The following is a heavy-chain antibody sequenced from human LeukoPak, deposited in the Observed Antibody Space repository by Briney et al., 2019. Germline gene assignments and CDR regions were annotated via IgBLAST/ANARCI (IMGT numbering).Heavy chain of an antibody. J-gene: IGHJ6*02. CDR1: GGSISSYY. CDR2: IYYSGST. CDR3: ARSSPGYYDFWSGPIKYGMDV. Sequence: DPSETLSLTCTVSGGSISSYYWSWIRQPPGKGLEWIGYIYYSGSTNYNPSLKSRVTISVDTSKNQFSLKLSSVTAADTAVYYCARSSPGYYDFWSGPIKYGMDVWGQGTTVTVSS. V-gene: IGHV4-59*01. D-gene: IGHD3-3*01.